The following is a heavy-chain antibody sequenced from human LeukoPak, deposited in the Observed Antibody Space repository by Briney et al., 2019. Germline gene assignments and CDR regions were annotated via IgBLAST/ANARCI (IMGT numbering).Heavy chain of an antibody. V-gene: IGHV4-59*01. D-gene: IGHD6-19*01. Sequence: SETLSLTCTVSGGSISSYYWSWIRNPPGKGLEWIGYIYYSGSTNYNPSLKSRVTISVDTSKNQFSLKLSSVTAADTAVYYCARRYSSGFYFDYWGQGTLVTVSS. J-gene: IGHJ4*02. CDR3: ARRYSSGFYFDY. CDR1: GGSISSYY. CDR2: IYYSGST.